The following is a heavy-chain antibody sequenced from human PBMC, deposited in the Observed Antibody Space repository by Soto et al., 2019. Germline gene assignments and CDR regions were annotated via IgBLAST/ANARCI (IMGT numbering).Heavy chain of an antibody. Sequence: EVQLVESGGGLVKPGGSLRLSCAASGFTFSSYSTNWVRQAPGKGLEWVSSISSSSSYIYYADSVKGRFTISRDNAKNSLYLQMNSLRAEDTAVYYCARDGVILFADKGAFDIWGQGTMVTVSS. J-gene: IGHJ3*02. V-gene: IGHV3-21*01. D-gene: IGHD3-22*01. CDR3: ARDGVILFADKGAFDI. CDR2: ISSSSSYI. CDR1: GFTFSSYS.